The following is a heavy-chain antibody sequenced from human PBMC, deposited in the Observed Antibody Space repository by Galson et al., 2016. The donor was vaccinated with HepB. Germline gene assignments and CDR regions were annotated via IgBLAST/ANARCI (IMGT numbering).Heavy chain of an antibody. CDR3: ASGDSGWDRGYFDS. D-gene: IGHD6-25*01. V-gene: IGHV4-39*01. J-gene: IGHJ4*02. Sequence: SETLSLTCSVSGGSIANSRYYWSWIRQPPGKGLEWVGSMYYDGRSYFHPSPNSRATMSVDRSKNQISLNLKSVTAADTAVYFWASGDSGWDRGYFDSWGQGTRVTVYS. CDR1: GGSIANSRYY. CDR2: MYYDGRS.